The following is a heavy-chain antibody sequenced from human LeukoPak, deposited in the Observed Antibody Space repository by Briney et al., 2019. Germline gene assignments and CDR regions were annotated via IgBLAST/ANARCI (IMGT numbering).Heavy chain of an antibody. Sequence: SQTLSLTCAISGDSVSTDSAAWHWIRQSPSRGPEWLGRTYCRSKWYNDYAESVKSRITINPDISKNEFSLHLKSVTPEDTAMYYCARDFGFGLGGAFDFWGQGTMVIVSS. V-gene: IGHV6-1*01. CDR3: ARDFGFGLGGAFDF. D-gene: IGHD3-16*01. CDR1: GDSVSTDSAA. J-gene: IGHJ3*01. CDR2: TYCRSKWYN.